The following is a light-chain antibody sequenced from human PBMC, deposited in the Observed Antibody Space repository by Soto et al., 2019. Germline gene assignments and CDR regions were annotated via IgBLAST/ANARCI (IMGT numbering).Light chain of an antibody. CDR2: DSS. CDR3: QQRSNWPPIT. CDR1: QSVSNY. Sequence: EVVLTQSPATLSLSPGERATLSCRASQSVSNYLAWYQRKPGQAPRLLIYDSSNRATGIPARFSGSGSGTDLTLTISSLEPEDFAVYYCQQRSNWPPITFGQGTRLEIK. J-gene: IGKJ5*01. V-gene: IGKV3-11*01.